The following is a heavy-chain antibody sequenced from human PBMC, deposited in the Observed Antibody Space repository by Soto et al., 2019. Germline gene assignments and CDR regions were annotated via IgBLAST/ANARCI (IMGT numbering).Heavy chain of an antibody. CDR1: GDSVSSNSAA. CDR2: TYYRSKWYN. J-gene: IGHJ3*02. D-gene: IGHD4-17*01. V-gene: IGHV6-1*01. Sequence: SQTLPLTCAISGDSVSSNSAAWNWIRQSPSRGLEWLGRTYYRSKWYNDYAVSVKSRITIDPDTSKNQFSLQLNSVTPEDAALYYCARERYGDYGRGAFDIWGQGTMVTVS. CDR3: ARERYGDYGRGAFDI.